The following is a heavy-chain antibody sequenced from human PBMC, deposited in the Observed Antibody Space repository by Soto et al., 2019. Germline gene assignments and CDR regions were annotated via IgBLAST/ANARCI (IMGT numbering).Heavy chain of an antibody. V-gene: IGHV3-15*01. CDR2: IKSKTDGGTT. D-gene: IGHD3-3*01. CDR3: TTDKASYYAFWTGRPYYYMDV. J-gene: IGHJ6*03. CDR1: GFTLSNAW. Sequence: EVQLVESGGGLVKPGGSLRLSCAASGFTLSNAWMSWVRQAPGKGPEWVGRIKSKTDGGTTDYAAPVKGSFTISSDDSKNTLYLQMSSLKTEDTAVYYCTTDKASYYAFWTGRPYYYMDVWGKGTTVTVSS.